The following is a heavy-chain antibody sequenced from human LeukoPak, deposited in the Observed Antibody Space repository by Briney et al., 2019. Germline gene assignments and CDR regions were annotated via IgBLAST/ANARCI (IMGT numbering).Heavy chain of an antibody. CDR2: INPNSGGT. J-gene: IGHJ4*02. CDR1: GYTFTGYY. Sequence: ASVKVSCKASGYTFTGYYMHWVRQAPGQGLEWMGWINPNSGGTNYAQRFQGRVTMTRDTSISTAYMELSRLRSDDTAVYYCARNLGYCSSTSCLIPDYWGQGTLVTVSS. V-gene: IGHV1-2*02. D-gene: IGHD2-2*01. CDR3: ARNLGYCSSTSCLIPDY.